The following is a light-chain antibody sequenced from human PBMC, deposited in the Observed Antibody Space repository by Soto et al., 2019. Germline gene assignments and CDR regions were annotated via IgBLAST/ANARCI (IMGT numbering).Light chain of an antibody. Sequence: IEIRQAPPTLSVVPGERATFSYRASQSISSNLAWYQQKPGQAPRLLTYGASTRATCIPDRSSGSGSVPSYPFTLTALEPEHFAVYYCKQYGSSPRTFGQGTKVEIK. CDR2: GAS. CDR1: QSISSN. J-gene: IGKJ1*01. V-gene: IGKV3-20*01. CDR3: KQYGSSPRT.